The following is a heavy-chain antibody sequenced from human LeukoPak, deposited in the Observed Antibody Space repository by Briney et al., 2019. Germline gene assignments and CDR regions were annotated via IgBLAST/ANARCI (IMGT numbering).Heavy chain of an antibody. CDR1: GGSISSYY. V-gene: IGHV4-59*01. CDR2: IYYSGST. Sequence: SETLSLTCTGSGGSISSYYWSWIRQPPGKGLEWIGYIYYSGSTNYNPSLKSRVTISVDTSKNQFSLKLSSVTAADTAAYYCARGATISAFDIWGQGTMVTVSS. CDR3: ARGATISAFDI. D-gene: IGHD5-12*01. J-gene: IGHJ3*02.